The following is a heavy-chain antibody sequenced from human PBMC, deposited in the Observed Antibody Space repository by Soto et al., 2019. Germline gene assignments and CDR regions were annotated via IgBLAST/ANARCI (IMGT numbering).Heavy chain of an antibody. CDR1: GYTFTSYA. D-gene: IGHD2-21*02. J-gene: IGHJ5*02. Sequence: QVQLVQSGAEVKKPGASVKVSCKASGYTFTSYAMHWVRQAPGQRLEWMGWINAGNGNTKYSQKFHGRVNITRDKSASTAYMELSSLRSEDTAVYYCARGFSGGDAEWFDPWGQGTLVTVSS. CDR2: INAGNGNT. V-gene: IGHV1-3*01. CDR3: ARGFSGGDAEWFDP.